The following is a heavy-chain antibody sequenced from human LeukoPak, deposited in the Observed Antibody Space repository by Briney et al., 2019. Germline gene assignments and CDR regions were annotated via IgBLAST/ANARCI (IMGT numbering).Heavy chain of an antibody. CDR1: GYTFTGYH. CDR3: ARSRPGMTW. Sequence: ASVKVSCKASGYTFTGYHMHWVRQAPGQGPEWMGRLSPNSGATNYAQKFQGRVTMTRDTSISTAYMELSRLRSDDTAVYYCARSRPGMTWWGQGTLVTVSS. J-gene: IGHJ4*02. CDR2: LSPNSGAT. V-gene: IGHV1-2*06. D-gene: IGHD2-21*02.